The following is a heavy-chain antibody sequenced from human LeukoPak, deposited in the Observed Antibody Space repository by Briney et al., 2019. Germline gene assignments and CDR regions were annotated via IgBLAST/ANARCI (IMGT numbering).Heavy chain of an antibody. CDR3: AKQFLWFGELSHFDY. CDR2: IRSDGNYK. D-gene: IGHD3-10*01. Sequence: GGSLRLSCAASGFTFSSYGMHWVRQAPGKGLEWVAFIRSDGNYKNYADSVKGRFTISRDNSKKTLYVQMNSLRAEDTAVYYCAKQFLWFGELSHFDYWGQGTLVTVSS. J-gene: IGHJ4*02. CDR1: GFTFSSYG. V-gene: IGHV3-30*02.